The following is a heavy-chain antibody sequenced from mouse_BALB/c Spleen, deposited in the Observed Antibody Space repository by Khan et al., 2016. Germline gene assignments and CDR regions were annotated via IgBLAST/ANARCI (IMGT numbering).Heavy chain of an antibody. J-gene: IGHJ1*01. Sequence: EVELVESGGGLVKPGGSLKLSCAASGFTFSDYYMYWVRQTPEKRLEWVATISDGGAYTYYQDSVKGRFTIPRDNATNNLYLQMSSLKSEDTAMYYCARTYGNYGYFDVWGAGTTVTVSS. D-gene: IGHD1-1*02. CDR3: ARTYGNYGYFDV. CDR1: GFTFSDYY. CDR2: ISDGGAYT. V-gene: IGHV5-4*02.